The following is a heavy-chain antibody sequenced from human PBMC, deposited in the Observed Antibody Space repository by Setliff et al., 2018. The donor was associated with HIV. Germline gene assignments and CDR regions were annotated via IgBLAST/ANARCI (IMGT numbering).Heavy chain of an antibody. CDR2: IYYSGST. CDR1: GGSISSYY. V-gene: IGHV4-59*01. J-gene: IGHJ6*03. D-gene: IGHD6-13*01. Sequence: SETLSLTCTVSGGSISSYYWSWIRQPPGKGLEWIGYIYYSGSTNYNPSLKSRVTISVDTSKNQFSLKLSSVTAADTAVYYCARGSSWQYYYYYYMYVWGKGTTVTVSS. CDR3: ARGSSWQYYYYYYMYV.